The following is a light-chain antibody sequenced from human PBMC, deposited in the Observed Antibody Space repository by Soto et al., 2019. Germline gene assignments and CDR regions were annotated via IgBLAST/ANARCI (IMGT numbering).Light chain of an antibody. CDR2: DAS. J-gene: IGKJ1*01. CDR3: QQYNDYSGM. V-gene: IGKV1-5*01. CDR1: QSISSW. Sequence: IQMTQSPSTLSASVGDRVTITCRASQSISSWLAWYQQKPGKAPRLLIYDASNLQRGVPSRFSGSGSGTEFTLTITSLQPEDFATYYCQQYNDYSGMFGQGTKVDIK.